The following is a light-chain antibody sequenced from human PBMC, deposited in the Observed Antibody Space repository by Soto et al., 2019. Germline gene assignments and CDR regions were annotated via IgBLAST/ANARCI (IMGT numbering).Light chain of an antibody. CDR3: QTWGTDVV. J-gene: IGLJ2*01. Sequence: QPVLTQSPSASASLGASGKLTCTLSSGHSSYAIAWHQQQPEKGPRYLMKLNSDGSHSKGDGIPDRFSGSSSGAERYLTISSLQSEDEADYYCQTWGTDVVFGGGTKLTVL. CDR2: LNSDGSH. CDR1: SGHSSYA. V-gene: IGLV4-69*01.